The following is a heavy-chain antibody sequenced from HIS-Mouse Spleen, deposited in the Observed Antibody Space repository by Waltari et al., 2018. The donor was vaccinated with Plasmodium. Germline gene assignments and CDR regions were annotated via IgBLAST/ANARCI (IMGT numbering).Heavy chain of an antibody. D-gene: IGHD6-13*01. J-gene: IGHJ4*02. CDR2: ISWNSGSI. CDR3: AKDRRSSSWYVDY. Sequence: AASGFTFDDYAMHWVRQAPGKGLEWVSGISWNSGSIGYADSVKGRFTIARDNSKNTLYLQMNSLRAEDTAVYYCAKDRRSSSWYVDYWGQGTLVTVSS. V-gene: IGHV3-9*01. CDR1: GFTFDDYA.